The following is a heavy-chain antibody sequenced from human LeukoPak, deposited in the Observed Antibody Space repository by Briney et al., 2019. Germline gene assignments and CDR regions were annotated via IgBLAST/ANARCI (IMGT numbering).Heavy chain of an antibody. CDR1: GGSFSGYY. Sequence: SETLSLTCAVYGGSFSGYYWSWIRQPPGKGLEWIGEINHSGSTNYNPSLKSRATISVDTSKNQFSLKLSSVTAADTAVYYCARGLYCSGGSCYSAWFGYWGQGTLVTVSS. J-gene: IGHJ4*02. CDR2: INHSGST. D-gene: IGHD2-15*01. V-gene: IGHV4-34*01. CDR3: ARGLYCSGGSCYSAWFGY.